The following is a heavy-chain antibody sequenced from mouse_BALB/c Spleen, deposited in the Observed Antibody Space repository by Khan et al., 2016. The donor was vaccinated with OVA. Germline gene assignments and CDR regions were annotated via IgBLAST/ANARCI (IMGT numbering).Heavy chain of an antibody. CDR3: TRGGGGNRFAY. J-gene: IGHJ3*01. CDR2: ISTYYGDA. CDR1: GYTFTDFT. Sequence: QVRLQQSGAELVRPGVSVKISCKGSGYTFTDFTMHWVKQSHAMSLEWIGVISTYYGDATYNQKFKDKATMTVDKSSSTAYMELARLPSEDSANVYCTRGGGGNRFAYWGQGNLVTVSA. V-gene: IGHV1S137*01.